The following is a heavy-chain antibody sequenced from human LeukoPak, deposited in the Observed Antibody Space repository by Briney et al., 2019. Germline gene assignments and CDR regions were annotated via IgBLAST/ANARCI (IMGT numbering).Heavy chain of an antibody. CDR2: IRYDGSNK. V-gene: IGHV3-30*02. Sequence: GGSLRLSCAASGFTFSSYAMTWVRQAPGKGLEWVAFIRYDGSNKYYADSVKGRFTISRDNSKNTLYLQMNSLRAEDTAVYYCAKAGRQPLLWFGEFDYWGQGTLVTVSS. J-gene: IGHJ4*02. CDR1: GFTFSSYA. D-gene: IGHD3-10*01. CDR3: AKAGRQPLLWFGEFDY.